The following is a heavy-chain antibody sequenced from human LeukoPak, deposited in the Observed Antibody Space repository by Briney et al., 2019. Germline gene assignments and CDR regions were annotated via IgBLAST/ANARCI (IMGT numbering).Heavy chain of an antibody. CDR1: GFTFNTYW. V-gene: IGHV3-74*01. CDR2: INTDGRIT. Sequence: GGSLRLSCAASGFTFNTYWMHWVRQAPGKGLVWVSRINTDGRITNYADSVKGRFTISRDNAKNTLFLQMNSLRAEDTAVYYCAKEMGATNYFEYWGQGTLVTVSS. D-gene: IGHD1-26*01. J-gene: IGHJ4*02. CDR3: AKEMGATNYFEY.